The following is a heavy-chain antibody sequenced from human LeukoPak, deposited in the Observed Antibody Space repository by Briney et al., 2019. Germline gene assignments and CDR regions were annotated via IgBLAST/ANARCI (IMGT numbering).Heavy chain of an antibody. V-gene: IGHV4-31*03. Sequence: SQTLSLTCTVSGGSISSGGYYWSCIRQHPGKGLEWIGYIYYSGSTYYNPSLKSRVTISVDTSKNQFSLKLSSVTAADTAVYYCARGASSVVVPAAITWFDPWGQGTLVTVSS. D-gene: IGHD2-2*01. CDR1: GGSISSGGYY. CDR3: ARGASSVVVPAAITWFDP. J-gene: IGHJ5*02. CDR2: IYYSGST.